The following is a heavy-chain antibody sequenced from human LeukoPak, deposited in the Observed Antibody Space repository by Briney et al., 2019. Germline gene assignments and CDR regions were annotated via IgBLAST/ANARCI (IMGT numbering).Heavy chain of an antibody. Sequence: SETLSLTCAVYGGSFSGYYWSWIRQPPGKGLEWIGEINHSGSTNYNPSLKSRVTISVDTSKNQFSLKLSSVTAADTAVYYCASSGWYSYFQHWGPGTLVTVSS. J-gene: IGHJ1*01. V-gene: IGHV4-34*01. D-gene: IGHD6-19*01. CDR1: GGSFSGYY. CDR2: INHSGST. CDR3: ASSGWYSYFQH.